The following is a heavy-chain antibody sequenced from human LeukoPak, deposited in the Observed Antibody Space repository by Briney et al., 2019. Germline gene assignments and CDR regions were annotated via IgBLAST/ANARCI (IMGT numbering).Heavy chain of an antibody. CDR3: ARASVNYYYYMDV. CDR1: GYTFTSYY. J-gene: IGHJ6*03. V-gene: IGHV1-46*01. Sequence: ASVKVSCKASGYTFTSYYMHWVRQAPGQGLEWMGIINPSGGSTSYAQKFQGRVTMTRDMSTSTVYMELSSLRSEDTAVYYCARASVNYYYYMDVWGKGTTVTVSS. CDR2: INPSGGST.